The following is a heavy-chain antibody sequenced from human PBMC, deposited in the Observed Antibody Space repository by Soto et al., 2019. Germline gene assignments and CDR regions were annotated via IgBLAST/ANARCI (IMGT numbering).Heavy chain of an antibody. J-gene: IGHJ6*02. D-gene: IGHD3-10*01. Sequence: SGQVSFKASSGTFISYAISWVRQAPGQGLEWMGGIIPIFGTANYAQKFQGRVTITADESTSTAYMELSSLRSEDTAVYYCARVPQEVRGAKGYYYGMDVWGQGTTVTVSS. V-gene: IGHV1-69*13. CDR3: ARVPQEVRGAKGYYYGMDV. CDR2: IIPIFGTA. CDR1: SGTFISYA.